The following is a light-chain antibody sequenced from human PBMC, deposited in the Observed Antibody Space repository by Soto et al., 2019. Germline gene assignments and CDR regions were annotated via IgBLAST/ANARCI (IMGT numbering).Light chain of an antibody. CDR2: DVT. V-gene: IGLV2-14*01. CDR1: RSDIGAYNY. Sequence: LTQPASVSGPPGQSITISCTGTRSDIGAYNYVSWYQHHPGKATSLVIYDVTNRPSGISDRFSGSKSGNTASLTISGLLAEDEADYYCTSYTSISTYVFGTGTKVTVL. CDR3: TSYTSISTYV. J-gene: IGLJ1*01.